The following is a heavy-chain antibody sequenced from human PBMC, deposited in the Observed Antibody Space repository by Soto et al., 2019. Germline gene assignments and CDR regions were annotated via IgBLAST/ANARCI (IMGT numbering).Heavy chain of an antibody. CDR3: ASDPSGIAARPYDY. CDR1: GGTFSSYA. Sequence: QVQLVQSGAEVKKPGSSVKVSCKASGGTFSSYAISWVRQAPGQGLEWMGGIIPIFGTANYAQKFQGRVTITADESTSTAYMELSSLRSEDTAVYFCASDPSGIAARPYDYWGQGTLVTVSS. J-gene: IGHJ4*02. V-gene: IGHV1-69*12. CDR2: IIPIFGTA. D-gene: IGHD6-6*01.